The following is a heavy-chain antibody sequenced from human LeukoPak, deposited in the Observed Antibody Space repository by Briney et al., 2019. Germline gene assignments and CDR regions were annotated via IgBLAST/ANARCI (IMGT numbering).Heavy chain of an antibody. J-gene: IGHJ4*02. CDR3: ARRYSYGYVDY. V-gene: IGHV4-59*01. CDR2: IYYSGST. CDR1: GGSISSYY. Sequence: PSETLSLTCTVSGGSISSYYWSWIRQPPGKGLEWIGYIYYSGSTNYNPSLKSRVTISVDTSTNQFSLKLSSVTAADTAVYYCARRYSYGYVDYWGQGTLVTVSS. D-gene: IGHD5-18*01.